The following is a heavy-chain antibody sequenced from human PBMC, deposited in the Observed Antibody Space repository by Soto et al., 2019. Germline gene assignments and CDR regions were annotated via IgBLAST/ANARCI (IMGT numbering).Heavy chain of an antibody. J-gene: IGHJ4*02. CDR2: ISYDGSNK. CDR3: ARNYGDDPFDY. V-gene: IGHV3-30-3*01. CDR1: GFTFSSYA. D-gene: IGHD4-17*01. Sequence: QVQLVESGGGVVQPGRSLRLSCAASGFTFSSYAMHWVRQAPGKGLEWVAVISYDGSNKYYADSVKGRFTLSRDNSKNTLYLQMNSLRAEDTAVYYCARNYGDDPFDYWGQGTLVTVSS.